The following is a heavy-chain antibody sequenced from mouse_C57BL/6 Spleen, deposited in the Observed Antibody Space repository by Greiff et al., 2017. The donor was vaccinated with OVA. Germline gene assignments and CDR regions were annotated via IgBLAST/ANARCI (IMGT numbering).Heavy chain of an antibody. CDR2: INPNNGGT. J-gene: IGHJ3*01. CDR1: GYTFTDYY. V-gene: IGHV1-26*01. CDR3: ARGRSRRFAY. Sequence: EVQLQQSGPELVKPGASVKISCKASGYTFTDYYMNWVKQSHGKSLEWIGDINPNNGGTSYNQKFKGKATLTVDKSSSTAYMELRSLTSEDSADYYCARGRSRRFAYWGQGTLVTVSA. D-gene: IGHD1-1*01.